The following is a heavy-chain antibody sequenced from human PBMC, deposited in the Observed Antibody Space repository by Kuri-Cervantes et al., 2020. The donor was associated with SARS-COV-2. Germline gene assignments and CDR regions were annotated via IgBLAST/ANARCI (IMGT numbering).Heavy chain of an antibody. CDR2: ISGSGGST. D-gene: IGHD5-18*01. CDR3: ATGLDTAMVTGFEYYFDY. CDR1: GFTFSSYA. V-gene: IGHV3-23*01. J-gene: IGHJ4*02. Sequence: GGSLRLSCAASGFTFSSYAMSWVRQAPGKGLEWVSAISGSGGSTYYADSVKGRFTISRDNSKNTLYLQMNSLRAEDTAVYYCATGLDTAMVTGFEYYFDYWGQGTLVTVSS.